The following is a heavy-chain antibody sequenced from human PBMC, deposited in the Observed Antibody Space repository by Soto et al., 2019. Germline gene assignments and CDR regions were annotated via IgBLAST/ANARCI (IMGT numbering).Heavy chain of an antibody. Sequence: GGSLRLSCAASGFTFSSYAMSWVRQAPGRGLEWVSAISGDRRSTYYADSVKGRFTISRDNSKNTLNLQMNSLRAEDTAVYYCARDPGTGYYDSSGYYYDWGQGTLVTVSS. CDR3: ARDPGTGYYDSSGYYYD. V-gene: IGHV3-23*01. CDR2: ISGDRRST. J-gene: IGHJ4*02. CDR1: GFTFSSYA. D-gene: IGHD3-22*01.